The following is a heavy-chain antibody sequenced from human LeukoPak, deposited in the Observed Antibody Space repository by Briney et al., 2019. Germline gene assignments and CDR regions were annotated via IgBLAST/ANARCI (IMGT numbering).Heavy chain of an antibody. V-gene: IGHV1-24*01. CDR3: ATSVQRITMIVVYFDY. CDR1: GYTLTELS. Sequence: ASVKVSCKVSGYTLTELSMHWVRQAPGKGPEWMGGFDPEDGETIYAQKFQGRVTMTEDTSTDTAYMELSSLRSEDTAVYYCATSVQRITMIVVYFDYWGQGTLVTVSS. CDR2: FDPEDGET. D-gene: IGHD3-22*01. J-gene: IGHJ4*02.